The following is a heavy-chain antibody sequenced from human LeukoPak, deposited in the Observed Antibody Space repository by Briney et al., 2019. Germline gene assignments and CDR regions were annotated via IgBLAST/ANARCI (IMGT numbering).Heavy chain of an antibody. CDR3: ARGATYSSSWYRRNWFDP. D-gene: IGHD6-13*01. CDR2: INHSGST. J-gene: IGHJ5*02. V-gene: IGHV4-34*01. CDR1: GGSFSGYY. Sequence: SETLSLTCAVYGGSFSGYYWSWIRQPPGKGLEWIGEINHSGSTNYNPSLKSRVTISVDTSKNQFSLKLSSVTAADTAVYYCARGATYSSSWYRRNWFDPWGQGTLVTVSS.